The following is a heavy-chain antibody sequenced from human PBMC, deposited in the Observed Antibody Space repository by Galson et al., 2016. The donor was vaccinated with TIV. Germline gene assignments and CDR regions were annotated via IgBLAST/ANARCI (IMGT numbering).Heavy chain of an antibody. J-gene: IGHJ1*01. D-gene: IGHD3-22*01. CDR3: ARGETYYDSKYFHH. CDR1: GGTFSSYA. CDR2: IIGMSGTT. V-gene: IGHV1-69*13. Sequence: SVKVSCKASGGTFSSYAISWVRQAPGQGLEWMGGIIGMSGTTNYAQKFQGRVTITADEITSTAYMELSSLRSDDTAVYLCARGETYYDSKYFHHWGQGTLVTVSS.